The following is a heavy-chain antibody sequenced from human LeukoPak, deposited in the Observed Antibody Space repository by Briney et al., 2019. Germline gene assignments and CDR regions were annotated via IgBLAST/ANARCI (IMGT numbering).Heavy chain of an antibody. CDR2: ISAYNGNT. D-gene: IGHD1-26*01. CDR3: SRDTDSGSYSYYYYYMDV. V-gene: IGHV1-18*01. J-gene: IGHJ6*03. Sequence: ASVKVSCKASGYTFTSYGISWVRQAPGQGLEWMGWISAYNGNTNYAQKLQGRVTMTTDTSTSTAYMELRSLRSDDTAVYYCSRDTDSGSYSYYYYYMDVWGKGTTVTVSS. CDR1: GYTFTSYG.